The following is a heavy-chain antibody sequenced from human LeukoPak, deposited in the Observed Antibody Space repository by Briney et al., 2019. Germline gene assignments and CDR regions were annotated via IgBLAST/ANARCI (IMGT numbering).Heavy chain of an antibody. CDR3: AREIPYYYDSSGYDY. J-gene: IGHJ4*02. Sequence: GGSLRLSCAASGFTVSSNYMSWVRQAPGKGLEWVSVIYSGGSTYYADSVKGRFTISRDNSKDTLYLQMNSLRAEDTAVYYCAREIPYYYDSSGYDYWGQGTLVTASS. CDR2: IYSGGST. V-gene: IGHV3-66*01. D-gene: IGHD3-22*01. CDR1: GFTVSSNY.